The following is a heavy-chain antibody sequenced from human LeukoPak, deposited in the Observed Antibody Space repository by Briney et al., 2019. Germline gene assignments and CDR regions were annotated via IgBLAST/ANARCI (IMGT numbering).Heavy chain of an antibody. D-gene: IGHD3-22*01. CDR2: IWYDGSNR. Sequence: PGGSLRLSCAASGFTFSSFGMHWVRQAPGKGLEWAAVIWYDGSNRYYADSVKGRFTISRDNSKSTLYLQMSSLSAEDTAVYYCAREFPPVVKYRFDYWGQGTLVTVSS. J-gene: IGHJ4*02. CDR3: AREFPPVVKYRFDY. V-gene: IGHV3-33*01. CDR1: GFTFSSFG.